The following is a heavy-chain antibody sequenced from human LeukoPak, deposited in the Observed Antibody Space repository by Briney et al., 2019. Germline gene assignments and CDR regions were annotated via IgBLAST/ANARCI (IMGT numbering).Heavy chain of an antibody. J-gene: IGHJ6*03. Sequence: GGSLRLSCSASEFSFSNFWMSWVRQAPGKGPEWVANIKQDGSEKYYVDSVKGRFTISRDNAETSLHLQMNSLRAEDTAVYYCARDGFEYSRSYRAYYMDVWGKGTTVTVSS. D-gene: IGHD6-6*01. CDR1: EFSFSNFW. CDR3: ARDGFEYSRSYRAYYMDV. V-gene: IGHV3-7*01. CDR2: IKQDGSEK.